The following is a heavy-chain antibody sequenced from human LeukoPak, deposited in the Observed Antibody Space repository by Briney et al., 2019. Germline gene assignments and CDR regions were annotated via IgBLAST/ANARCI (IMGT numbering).Heavy chain of an antibody. Sequence: PGRSLRLSCAASGFTYSRYEMNWVRQARGKGREWVSYISCSVRTIYYADSVKARFTISRDNAKNSLYLQMSSLRAEDTALYYCAKDLFTMVRGVLKSWGQGTLVTVSS. D-gene: IGHD3-10*01. CDR1: GFTYSRYE. J-gene: IGHJ4*02. CDR2: ISCSVRTI. CDR3: AKDLFTMVRGVLKS. V-gene: IGHV3-48*03.